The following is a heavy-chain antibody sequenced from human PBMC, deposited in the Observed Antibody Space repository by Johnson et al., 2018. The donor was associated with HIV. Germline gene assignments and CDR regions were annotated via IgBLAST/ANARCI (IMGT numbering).Heavy chain of an antibody. Sequence: VQLVESGGGVVQPGRSLRLSCAASGFTFSSYAMHWVRQAPGKGLEWVSYISSSGSTISYADSVKGRFTISRDNAKNTLYLQMNSLSAEDSAVYYCAKGLWLKYQLLHDGFDIWGQGTMVTVSS. CDR2: ISSSGSTI. CDR3: AKGLWLKYQLLHDGFDI. V-gene: IGHV3-48*04. D-gene: IGHD2-2*01. CDR1: GFTFSSYA. J-gene: IGHJ3*02.